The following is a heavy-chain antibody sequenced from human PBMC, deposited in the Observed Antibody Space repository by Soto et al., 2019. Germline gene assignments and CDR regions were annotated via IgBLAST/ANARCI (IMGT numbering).Heavy chain of an antibody. Sequence: EVQLVESGGGLVKPGGSLRLSCAASGFTFSSYSMNWVRQAPGKGLEWVSSISSSSSYIYYADSVKGRFTISIDNAKNSLYLQMNSLRAEDTAVYYCARDPTYYYDSSGYYYTPGAFDIWGQGTMVTVSS. V-gene: IGHV3-21*01. CDR2: ISSSSSYI. CDR1: GFTFSSYS. J-gene: IGHJ3*02. CDR3: ARDPTYYYDSSGYYYTPGAFDI. D-gene: IGHD3-22*01.